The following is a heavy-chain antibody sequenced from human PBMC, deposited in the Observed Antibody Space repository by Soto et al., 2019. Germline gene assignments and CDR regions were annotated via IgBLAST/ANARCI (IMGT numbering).Heavy chain of an antibody. CDR2: ISGSGGST. Sequence: GGSLSLSCVVSGFTFSTFAMSWVRQAPGKGLEWVAGISGSGGSTNYADSVQGRFTISRDNSKNTLFLQMNSLRAEDTAAYYCTKDLVLCRGTACARYFAYWGQGTLGPVSA. CDR3: TKDLVLCRGTACARYFAY. D-gene: IGHD2-2*01. CDR1: GFTFSTFA. J-gene: IGHJ4*02. V-gene: IGHV3-23*01.